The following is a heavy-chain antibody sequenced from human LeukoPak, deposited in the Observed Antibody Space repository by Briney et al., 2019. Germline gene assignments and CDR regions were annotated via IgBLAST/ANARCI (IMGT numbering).Heavy chain of an antibody. Sequence: GASVKVSCKASGYTFTGYYMHWVRQAPGQGLEWMGWINPNSGGTNYAQKFQGRVTMTRDTSISTAYMELSRLRSDDTAVHYCARGQRPMRSSNIDYWGQGTLVTVSS. J-gene: IGHJ4*02. D-gene: IGHD6-25*01. CDR3: ARGQRPMRSSNIDY. V-gene: IGHV1-2*02. CDR2: INPNSGGT. CDR1: GYTFTGYY.